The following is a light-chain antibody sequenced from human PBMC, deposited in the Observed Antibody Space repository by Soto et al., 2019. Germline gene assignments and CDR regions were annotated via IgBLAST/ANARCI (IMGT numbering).Light chain of an antibody. CDR2: GNS. V-gene: IGLV1-40*01. Sequence: QSVLTQPPSVSGAPGQXXTISCTESSSNIGAGYDVHWYQQLPGTAPKLLIYGNSNRPSGVPDRFSGSKSGTSASLAITGLQAEDEADYYCQSYDSSLSGWVFGGGTQLTVL. CDR1: SSNIGAGYD. J-gene: IGLJ3*02. CDR3: QSYDSSLSGWV.